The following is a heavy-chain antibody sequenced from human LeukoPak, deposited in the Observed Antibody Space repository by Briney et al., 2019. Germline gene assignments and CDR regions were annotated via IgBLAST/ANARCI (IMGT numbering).Heavy chain of an antibody. J-gene: IGHJ3*02. CDR2: FSDDGTTK. Sequence: GRSLRLSCAASGFTFTNYGMHWVRQAPGKGLEWVSVFSDDGTTKYYADSVKGRFTVSRDNSKNTLYLQMNSLRAEDTAVYYCARSGQAYHAFDIWGQGTMVTVSS. CDR1: GFTFTNYG. V-gene: IGHV3-30*03. CDR3: ARSGQAYHAFDI.